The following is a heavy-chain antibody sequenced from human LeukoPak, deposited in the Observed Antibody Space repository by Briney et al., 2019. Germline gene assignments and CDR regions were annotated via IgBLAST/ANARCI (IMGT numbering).Heavy chain of an antibody. J-gene: IGHJ3*02. V-gene: IGHV1-69*13. CDR1: GGTFSSYA. D-gene: IGHD3-3*01. CDR3: ARGTLRFLEWLQERDAFDI. CDR2: IIPIFGTA. Sequence: ASVKVSCKASGGTFSSYAMSWVRQAPGQGLEWMGGIIPIFGTAYYAQKFQGRVTITADESTSTAYMELSSLRSEDTAVYYCARGTLRFLEWLQERDAFDIWGQGTMVTVSS.